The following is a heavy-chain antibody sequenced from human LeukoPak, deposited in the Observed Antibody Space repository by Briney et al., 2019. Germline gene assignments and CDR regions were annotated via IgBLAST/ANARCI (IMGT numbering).Heavy chain of an antibody. V-gene: IGHV3-73*01. D-gene: IGHD5-18*01. CDR2: IGSKANSYAT. J-gene: IGHJ4*02. CDR3: TRHIPDTAMANFDY. Sequence: GGSLRLSCAASGFTFSGSAMHWVRQASGKGLEWVGRIGSKANSYATAYAASVKGRFTISRDDSKNTAYLQMNSLKTEDTAVYYCTRHIPDTAMANFDYWGQGTLVTVSS. CDR1: GFTFSGSA.